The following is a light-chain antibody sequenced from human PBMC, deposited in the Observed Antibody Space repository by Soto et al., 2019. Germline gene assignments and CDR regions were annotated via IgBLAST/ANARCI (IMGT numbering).Light chain of an antibody. Sequence: QSVLTQPASVSGSPGQSITISCTGTSSDVGGYNYVSWYQQHPGKAPKLMIYEVSNRPSGVSNRFSGSKSGNTASLTISGLQAEDQADYYCSSYTRTSTLDVVFGGGTKVPVL. CDR3: SSYTRTSTLDVV. J-gene: IGLJ2*01. CDR2: EVS. V-gene: IGLV2-14*01. CDR1: SSDVGGYNY.